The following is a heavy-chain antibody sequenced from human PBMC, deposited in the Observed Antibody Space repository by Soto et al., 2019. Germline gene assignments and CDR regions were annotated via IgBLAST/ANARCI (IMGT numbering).Heavy chain of an antibody. V-gene: IGHV1-18*01. CDR2: ISAYNGNT. J-gene: IGHJ6*02. CDR1: GYTFTSYG. Sequence: QVQLVQSGAEVKKPGASVKVSCKASGYTFTSYGISWVRQAPGQGLEWMGWISAYNGNTNYAQKLQGRVTMTTDTSTSTAYMELRSLRSDDTAVYYCARDSSHCSSTSCYPSYYGMDVWGQGTTVTVSS. CDR3: ARDSSHCSSTSCYPSYYGMDV. D-gene: IGHD2-2*01.